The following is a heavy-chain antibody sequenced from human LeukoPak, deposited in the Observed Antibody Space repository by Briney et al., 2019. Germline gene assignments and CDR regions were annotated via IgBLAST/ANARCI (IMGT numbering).Heavy chain of an antibody. CDR3: ARLMGSAGSPYFQH. J-gene: IGHJ1*01. CDR1: GFTFSDYY. D-gene: IGHD3-16*01. CDR2: ISSSGSTI. V-gene: IGHV3-11*01. Sequence: GGSLRLSCAASGFTFSDYYMGWIRQAPGKGLEWVSYISSSGSTIYYADSVKGRFTISRDNAKNSLYLQMNSLRAEDTAVYYCARLMGSAGSPYFQHWGQGTLVTVSS.